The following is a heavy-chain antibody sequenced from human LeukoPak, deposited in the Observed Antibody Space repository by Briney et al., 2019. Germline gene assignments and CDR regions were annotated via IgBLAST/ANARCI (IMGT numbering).Heavy chain of an antibody. CDR1: GFIFSSYS. CDR2: ITGSGGNT. CDR3: AKAASSSWPSYYYGMDV. V-gene: IGHV3-23*01. Sequence: GGSLRLSCAASGFIFSSYSMSWVSQAPGKGLEWVSVITGSGGNTYYADSVKGRFTISKDNSKNTVYLQMSSLRVDDTAVYYCAKAASSSWPSYYYGMDVWGQGTTVTVSS. J-gene: IGHJ6*02. D-gene: IGHD6-13*01.